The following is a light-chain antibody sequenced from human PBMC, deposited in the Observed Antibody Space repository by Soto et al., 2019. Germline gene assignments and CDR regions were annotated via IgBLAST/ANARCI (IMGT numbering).Light chain of an antibody. V-gene: IGKV3-15*01. CDR1: QRVSSN. CDR2: GAS. CDR3: QQSYRRPIT. Sequence: EILMTQSPATLSVSPGERATLSCRASQRVSSNVAWYQQKPGQAPRLLIYGASTRATGIPARFSGSVSGTEFTLTISSLQSEDLALYYCQQSYRRPITFGQGTRLEI. J-gene: IGKJ5*01.